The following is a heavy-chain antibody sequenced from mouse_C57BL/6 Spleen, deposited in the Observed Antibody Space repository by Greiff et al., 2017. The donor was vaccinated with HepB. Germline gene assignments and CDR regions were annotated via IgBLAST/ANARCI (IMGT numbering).Heavy chain of an antibody. CDR2: IDPETGGT. Sequence: VQLQQSGAELVRPGASVTLSCKASGYTFTDYEMHWVKQTPVHGLEWIGAIDPETGGTAYNQKFKGKAILTADKSSSTAYMELRSLTSEDSAVYYCTRRDHYYGSSYRFAYWGQGTLVTVSA. D-gene: IGHD1-1*01. CDR3: TRRDHYYGSSYRFAY. V-gene: IGHV1-15*01. CDR1: GYTFTDYE. J-gene: IGHJ3*01.